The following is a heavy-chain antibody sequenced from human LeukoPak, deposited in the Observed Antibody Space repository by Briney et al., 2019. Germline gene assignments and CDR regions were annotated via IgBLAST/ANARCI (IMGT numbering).Heavy chain of an antibody. CDR1: GFTFSSYW. J-gene: IGHJ4*02. V-gene: IGHV3-7*01. CDR3: ARSSRTYYYDSSGYNYYFDY. Sequence: GGSLRLSCAASGFTFSSYWMSWVRQAPGKGLEWVANIKQDGSEKYYVDSVKGRFTISRDNAKNSLYLQMNSLRAEDTAVYYCARSSRTYYYDSSGYNYYFDYWGQGTLVTVSS. CDR2: IKQDGSEK. D-gene: IGHD3-22*01.